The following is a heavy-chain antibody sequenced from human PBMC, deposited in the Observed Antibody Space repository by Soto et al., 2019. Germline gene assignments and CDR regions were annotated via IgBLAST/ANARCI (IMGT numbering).Heavy chain of an antibody. V-gene: IGHV4-30-4*01. J-gene: IGHJ4*02. D-gene: IGHD6-19*01. CDR2: IYYSGST. CDR3: ARGRIAVPFEY. CDR1: GGTISSGDYY. Sequence: QVQLQESGPGLVKPSQTLSLTCTVSGGTISSGDYYWSWIRQPPGKGLEWIGYIYYSGSTYYNPSLKCRVTISVDTAKNQFTLKLSSVTAADTAVYYCARGRIAVPFEYWGQGALVSVSS.